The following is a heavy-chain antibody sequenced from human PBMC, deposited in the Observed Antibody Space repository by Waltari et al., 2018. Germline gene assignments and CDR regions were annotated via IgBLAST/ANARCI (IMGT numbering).Heavy chain of an antibody. CDR1: GGSISSSN. J-gene: IGHJ6*02. CDR2: ISGSGGST. V-gene: IGHV3-23*01. Sequence: VQLQESGPGLVKPSGTLSLTCAVSGGSISSSNWWSWVRQPPGKGLEWVSAISGSGGSTYYADSVKGRFTISRDNSKNTLYLQMNSLRAEDTAVYYCAKDGGITMVRGVDGMDVWGQGTTVTVSS. D-gene: IGHD3-10*01. CDR3: AKDGGITMVRGVDGMDV.